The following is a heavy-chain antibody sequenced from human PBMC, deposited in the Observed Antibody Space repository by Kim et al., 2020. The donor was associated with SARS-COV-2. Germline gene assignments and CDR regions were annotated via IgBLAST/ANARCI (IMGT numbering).Heavy chain of an antibody. V-gene: IGHV3-48*02. CDR3: AIDLAGYCSSTSSYTPSLDI. CDR1: GFTFSSYS. Sequence: GGSLRLSCAASGFTFSSYSMNWVRQAPGKGLEWVSYISSSSSTIYYADSVKGRFTISRDNAKNSLYLQMNSLRDEDTAVYYCAIDLAGYCSSTSSYTPSLDIWGEGKMVTVSS. D-gene: IGHD2-2*02. CDR2: ISSSSSTI. J-gene: IGHJ3*02.